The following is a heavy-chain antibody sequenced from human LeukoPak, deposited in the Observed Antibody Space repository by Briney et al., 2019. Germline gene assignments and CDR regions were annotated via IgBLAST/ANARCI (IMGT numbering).Heavy chain of an antibody. V-gene: IGHV1-2*02. CDR3: ARARRCCSSTSCYLDY. D-gene: IGHD2-2*01. Sequence: ASVKVSCKTSGYTFTGYYTHWVRQAPGQGLEWMGWINPNSGGTNYAQKFQGRVTMTRDTSISTAYMELSRLRSDDTAVYYCARARRCCSSTSCYLDYWGQGTLVTVSS. J-gene: IGHJ4*02. CDR2: INPNSGGT. CDR1: GYTFTGYY.